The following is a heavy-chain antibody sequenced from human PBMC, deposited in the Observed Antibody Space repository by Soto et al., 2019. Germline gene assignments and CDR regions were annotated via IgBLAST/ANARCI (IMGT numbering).Heavy chain of an antibody. J-gene: IGHJ4*02. D-gene: IGHD5-12*01. CDR1: GFTFSDYY. CDR2: ISSSSSYT. V-gene: IGHV3-11*05. CDR3: ARDHHRYSGYDYVDY. Sequence: GGSLRLSCAASGFTFSDYYMSWIRQAPGKGLEWVSYISSSSSYTNYADSVKGRFTISRDHAKNSLYLQMNSLRAEDTAVYYCARDHHRYSGYDYVDYWGQGT.